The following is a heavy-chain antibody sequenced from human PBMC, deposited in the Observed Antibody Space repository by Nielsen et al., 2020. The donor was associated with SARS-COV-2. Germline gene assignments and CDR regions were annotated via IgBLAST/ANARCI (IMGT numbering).Heavy chain of an antibody. J-gene: IGHJ4*02. CDR3: ARGFDY. CDR1: GGSITSSGHY. Sequence: GSLRLSCSVSGGSITSSGHYWGWIRQPPGKGLEWIGYIYYSGSTNYNPSLKSRVTISVDTSKNQFSLKLSSVTAADTAVYYCARGFDYWGQGTLVTVSS. CDR2: IYYSGST. V-gene: IGHV4-61*05.